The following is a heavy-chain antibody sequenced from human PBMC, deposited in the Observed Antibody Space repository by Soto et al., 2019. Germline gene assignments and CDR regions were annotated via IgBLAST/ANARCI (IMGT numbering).Heavy chain of an antibody. Sequence: QITLKESGPTLVKPTQTLTLTCTFSGFSLSTSGGXXXXXXXXXXXXXXXXXXXXXDDDKRYSPSLKSRLTITKDTSKNQVVLTMTNMDPVDTATYYCAHRGSFVVLRYFDWGFEDYFDYWGQGTLVTVSS. D-gene: IGHD3-9*01. J-gene: IGHJ4*02. V-gene: IGHV2-5*02. CDR1: GFSLSTSGGX. CDR3: AHRGSFVVLRYFDWGFEDYFDY. CDR2: XXXDDDK.